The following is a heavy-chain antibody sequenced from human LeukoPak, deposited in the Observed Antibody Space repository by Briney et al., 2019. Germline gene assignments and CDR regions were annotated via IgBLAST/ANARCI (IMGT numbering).Heavy chain of an antibody. CDR2: IYYSGST. CDR1: GGSISSGGYY. J-gene: IGHJ4*02. CDR3: ARIRTTVTRPYHFDY. D-gene: IGHD4-17*01. Sequence: PSETLSLTCTVSGGSISSGGYYWSWIRQHPGKGLEWIGYIYYSGSTYYNPSLKSRVTISVDTSKNQFSLKLSSVTAADTAVYYCARIRTTVTRPYHFDYWGQGTLVTVSS. V-gene: IGHV4-31*03.